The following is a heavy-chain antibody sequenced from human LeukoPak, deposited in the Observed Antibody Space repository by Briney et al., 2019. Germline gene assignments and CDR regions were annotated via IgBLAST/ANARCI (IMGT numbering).Heavy chain of an antibody. Sequence: GGSLRLSCAASGFTFSSYAMHWVRQAPGKGLEWVAVISYDGSNKYYADSVKGRFTISRDNAKNSLYLQMNSLRAEDTAVYYCAKGGWRFDCGGDCYIDYWGQGTLVTVSS. CDR1: GFTFSSYA. CDR3: AKGGWRFDCGGDCYIDY. CDR2: ISYDGSNK. D-gene: IGHD2-21*02. J-gene: IGHJ4*02. V-gene: IGHV3-30-3*01.